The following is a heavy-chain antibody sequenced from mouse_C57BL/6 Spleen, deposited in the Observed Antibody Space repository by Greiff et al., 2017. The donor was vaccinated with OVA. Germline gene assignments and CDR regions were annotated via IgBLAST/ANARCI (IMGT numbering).Heavy chain of an antibody. CDR3: ARVSSLGAWFAY. CDR1: GFTFSDYY. CDR2: INYDGSST. D-gene: IGHD4-1*01. J-gene: IGHJ3*01. Sequence: EVQVVESEGGLVQPGSSMKLSCTASGFTFSDYYMAWVRQVPEKGLEWVANINYDGSSTYYLDSLKSRFIISRDNAKNILYLQMSSLKSEDTATYYCARVSSLGAWFAYWGQGTLVTVSA. V-gene: IGHV5-16*01.